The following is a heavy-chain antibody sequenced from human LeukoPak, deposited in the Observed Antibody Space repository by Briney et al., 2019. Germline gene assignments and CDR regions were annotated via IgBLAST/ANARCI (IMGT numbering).Heavy chain of an antibody. J-gene: IGHJ6*02. CDR3: ARSQGTVTTHYYYYGMDV. CDR1: GGSISGYY. Sequence: SETLSLTCTVSGGSISGYYWSWIRQPPGKGLEWIGEINHSGSTNYNPSLKSRVTISVDTSKNQFSLKLSSVTAADTAVYYCARSQGTVTTHYYYYGMDVWGQGTTVTVSS. V-gene: IGHV4-34*01. CDR2: INHSGST. D-gene: IGHD4-4*01.